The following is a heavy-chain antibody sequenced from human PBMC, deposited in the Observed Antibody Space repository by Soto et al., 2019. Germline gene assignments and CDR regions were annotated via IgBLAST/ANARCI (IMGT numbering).Heavy chain of an antibody. V-gene: IGHV1-69*12. CDR2: IIPIFGTA. J-gene: IGHJ4*02. D-gene: IGHD2-8*01. CDR3: ASHGGDCTNGVCGVPNDY. CDR1: GGTFSSYA. Sequence: QVQLVQSGAEVKKPGSSVKVSCKASGGTFSSYAISWVRQAPGQGLEWMGGIIPIFGTANYAQKFQGRVTITADESTSTAYMDLSSLRSEDTAVYYCASHGGDCTNGVCGVPNDYWGQGTLVTVSS.